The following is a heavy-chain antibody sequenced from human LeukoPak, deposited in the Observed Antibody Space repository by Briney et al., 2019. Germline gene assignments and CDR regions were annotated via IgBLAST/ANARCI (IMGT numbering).Heavy chain of an antibody. CDR1: GFTFSSYG. V-gene: IGHV3-33*01. Sequence: GGSLRLSCAASGFTFSSYGMHWVRQAPGKGLEWVAVIWYGGSNKYYADSVKGRFTISRDNSKNTLYLQMNSLRAEDTAVYYCAREDIVATSPYYYYYGMDVWGQGTTVTVSS. J-gene: IGHJ6*02. CDR2: IWYGGSNK. CDR3: AREDIVATSPYYYYYGMDV. D-gene: IGHD5-12*01.